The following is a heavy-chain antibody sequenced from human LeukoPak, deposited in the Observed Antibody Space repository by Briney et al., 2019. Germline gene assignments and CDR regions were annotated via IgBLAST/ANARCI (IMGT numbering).Heavy chain of an antibody. V-gene: IGHV4-34*01. CDR1: GGSFSGYY. CDR3: ARGNPYYFGY. Sequence: SETLSLTCAVYGGSFSGYYWSWIRQPPGKGLEWIGEINHSGSTNYNPSFKSRVTISVDTSKNQFSLKLSSVTAADTAVYYCARGNPYYFGYWGQGTLVTVSS. D-gene: IGHD1-14*01. CDR2: INHSGST. J-gene: IGHJ4*02.